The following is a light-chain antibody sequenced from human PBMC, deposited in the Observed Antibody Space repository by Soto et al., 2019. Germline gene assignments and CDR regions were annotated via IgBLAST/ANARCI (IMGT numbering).Light chain of an antibody. V-gene: IGKV1-12*01. CDR1: QAIGSW. CDR2: GAS. J-gene: IGKJ2*01. CDR3: QEANIFPYT. Sequence: IEMTQSPSSVSASVGDRVTINCRASQAIGSWLAWYQQKPGKAPRLLIYGASSLQSGVPSRFSGRGSGTEFALTISGLQPDDFATYYCQEANIFPYTFGQGTKLEL.